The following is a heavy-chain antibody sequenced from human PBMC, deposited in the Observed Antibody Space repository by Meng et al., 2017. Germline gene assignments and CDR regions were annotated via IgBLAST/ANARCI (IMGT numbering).Heavy chain of an antibody. J-gene: IGHJ3*02. CDR3: GRSAWGLLEWLLGAFDI. D-gene: IGHD3-3*01. Sequence: SVKVSCKASGGTFSSYAISWVRQAPGQGLEWMGGIIPIFGTANYAQKFQGRVTITAGKSTNTAYMELSSLRSEDTAVYYCGRSAWGLLEWLLGAFDIWGQGTMVTVSS. V-gene: IGHV1-69*06. CDR1: GGTFSSYA. CDR2: IIPIFGTA.